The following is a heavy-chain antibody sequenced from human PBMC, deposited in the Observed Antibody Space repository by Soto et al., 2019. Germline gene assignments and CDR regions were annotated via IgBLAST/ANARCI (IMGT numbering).Heavy chain of an antibody. CDR3: ARADGDYDYYYYGMDV. J-gene: IGHJ6*02. V-gene: IGHV3-53*01. Sequence: PGGSLRLSCAASGFTVSSNYMSWVRQAPGKGLEWVSVIYSGGSTYYADSVKGRFTISRDNSKNTLYLQMNSLRAEDTAVYYCARADGDYDYYYYGMDVWGQGTTVTISS. CDR2: IYSGGST. D-gene: IGHD4-17*01. CDR1: GFTVSSNY.